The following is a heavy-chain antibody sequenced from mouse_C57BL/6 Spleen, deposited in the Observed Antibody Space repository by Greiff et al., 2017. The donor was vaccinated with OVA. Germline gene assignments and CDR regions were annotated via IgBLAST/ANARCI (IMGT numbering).Heavy chain of an antibody. CDR3: TLYSKGYFDY. D-gene: IGHD2-5*01. J-gene: IGHJ2*01. CDR1: GFNIKDDY. V-gene: IGHV14-4*01. Sequence: EVQGVESGAELVRPGASVKLSCTASGFNIKDDYMHWVKQRPEQGLEWIGWIDPENGDTEYASKFQGKATITADTSSNTAYLQLGSLTSEDTAVYYCTLYSKGYFDYWGQGTTLTVSS. CDR2: IDPENGDT.